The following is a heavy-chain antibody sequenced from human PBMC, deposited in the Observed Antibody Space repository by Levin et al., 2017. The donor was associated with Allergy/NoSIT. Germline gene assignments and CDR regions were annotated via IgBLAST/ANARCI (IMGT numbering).Heavy chain of an antibody. V-gene: IGHV4-59*01. CDR3: ARMGDTAMVDPFDY. D-gene: IGHD5-18*01. CDR1: GCSISNYY. CDR2: IYSSGST. Sequence: SETLSLTCTVSGCSISNYYWSWIQQPPGKGLEWIGYIYSSGSTNYNPSLKSRVTISVDTSKSQFSLKLTSVTAADTAVYYCARMGDTAMVDPFDYWGQGTLVTVSS. J-gene: IGHJ4*02.